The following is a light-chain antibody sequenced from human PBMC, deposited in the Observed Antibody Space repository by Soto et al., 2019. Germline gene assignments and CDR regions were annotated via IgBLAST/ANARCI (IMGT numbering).Light chain of an antibody. CDR3: LQDINYPWT. CDR2: GAS. J-gene: IGKJ1*01. CDR1: QGLGNA. V-gene: IGKV1-6*01. Sequence: TQLTQSPSSLSASVGDRVTISCRATQGLGNALGWYQQKPGQPPKVLIYGASILQSGVPPRFSGSGSGTDFTLAISSLQPEDSATYYCLQDINYPWTFGQGTKV.